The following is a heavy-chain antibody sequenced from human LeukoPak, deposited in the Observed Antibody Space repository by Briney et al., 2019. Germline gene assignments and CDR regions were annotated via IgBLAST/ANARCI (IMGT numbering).Heavy chain of an antibody. J-gene: IGHJ4*02. D-gene: IGHD3-10*01. Sequence: SETLSLTCTVSGGSISSYYWSWIRQPPGKGLEWIGYIYYSGSTNYNPSLKSRVTISVDTSKNQFSLKLSSVTAADTAVYYCARRVGKGAFDYWGQGTLVTVSS. CDR3: ARRVGKGAFDY. CDR2: IYYSGST. V-gene: IGHV4-59*12. CDR1: GGSISSYY.